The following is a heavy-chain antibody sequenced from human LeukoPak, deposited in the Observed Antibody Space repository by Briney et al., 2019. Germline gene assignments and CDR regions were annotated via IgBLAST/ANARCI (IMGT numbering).Heavy chain of an antibody. CDR2: MNPNSGNT. CDR1: GYTFTNYD. V-gene: IGHV1-8*01. Sequence: ASVKVSCKASGYTFTNYDINWVRQATGQGLEWMGWMNPNSGNTAYAQKFQGRVSMTGDTSISTAYMVLSSLKSEDTAVYYCARSLRGWYKDYWGQGTLVTVSS. D-gene: IGHD6-19*01. CDR3: ARSLRGWYKDY. J-gene: IGHJ4*02.